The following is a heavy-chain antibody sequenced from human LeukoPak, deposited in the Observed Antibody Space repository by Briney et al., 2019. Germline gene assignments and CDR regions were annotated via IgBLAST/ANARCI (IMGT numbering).Heavy chain of an antibody. Sequence: SETLSLTCTVSGGSISSYYWSWIRQPPGKGLEWIGYIYYSGSTNYNPSLKSRVTISVDTSKNQFSLKLSSVTAADTAVYYCARHTYYYDSSGYYPYWYFDLWGRGTLVTVSS. CDR3: ARHTYYYDSSGYYPYWYFDL. D-gene: IGHD3-22*01. CDR1: GGSISSYY. J-gene: IGHJ2*01. CDR2: IYYSGST. V-gene: IGHV4-59*08.